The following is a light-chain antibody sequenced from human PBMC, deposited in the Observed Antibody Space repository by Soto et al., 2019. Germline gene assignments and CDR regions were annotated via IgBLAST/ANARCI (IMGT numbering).Light chain of an antibody. CDR2: DAS. Sequence: DIQMSQSPSTLSASLVDRFTITCRASQSISSWLAWYQQKPGKAPKLLIYDASSLESGVPSRFSGSGSGTEFTLTISSLQPDDFATYYCQQYNSYWTFGQGTKVDIK. CDR1: QSISSW. CDR3: QQYNSYWT. J-gene: IGKJ1*01. V-gene: IGKV1-5*01.